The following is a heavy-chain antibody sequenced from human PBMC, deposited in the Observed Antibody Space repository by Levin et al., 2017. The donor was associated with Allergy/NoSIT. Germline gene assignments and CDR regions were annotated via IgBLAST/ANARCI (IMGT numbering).Heavy chain of an antibody. V-gene: IGHV3-13*01. Sequence: GGSLRLSCAASGFTLSTYDLHWVRQATGKGLEWVSAISIAGDTYYPGSVKGRFTISRENAKNSLYLQMNSLRAGDTAVYYCARAIQTDTDAFDIWGQGTMVTVSS. CDR2: ISIAGDT. J-gene: IGHJ3*02. CDR3: ARAIQTDTDAFDI. CDR1: GFTLSTYD. D-gene: IGHD1-1*01.